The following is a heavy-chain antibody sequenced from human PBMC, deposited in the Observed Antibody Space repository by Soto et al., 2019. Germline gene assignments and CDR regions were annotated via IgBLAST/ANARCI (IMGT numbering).Heavy chain of an antibody. Sequence: PSQTLSLTCAISGDSVSSNSAAWNWIRQSPSRGLEWLGRTYYRSKWYNDYAVSVKSRITINPDTSKNQFSLQLNSVTPEDTAVYYCARASDYDILTGYTFDIWGQGTMVTVSS. J-gene: IGHJ3*02. D-gene: IGHD3-9*01. CDR2: TYYRSKWYN. CDR3: ARASDYDILTGYTFDI. V-gene: IGHV6-1*01. CDR1: GDSVSSNSAA.